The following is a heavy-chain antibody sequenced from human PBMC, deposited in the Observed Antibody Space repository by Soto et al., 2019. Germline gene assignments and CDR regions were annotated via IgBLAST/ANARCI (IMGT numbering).Heavy chain of an antibody. CDR2: ISSGGGST. CDR3: AKDDQGYIWGSYRNWYFDL. Sequence: EVQLLESGGGLVQPGGSLRLSCAASGFTFSSYAMTWVRQAPGKGLEWVSGISSGGGSTYYADSVKGRFTISRDKSKTTLYLQMDSLRAEDTAIYYCAKDDQGYIWGSYRNWYFDLWGRGTLVAVSS. V-gene: IGHV3-23*01. J-gene: IGHJ2*01. D-gene: IGHD3-16*02. CDR1: GFTFSSYA.